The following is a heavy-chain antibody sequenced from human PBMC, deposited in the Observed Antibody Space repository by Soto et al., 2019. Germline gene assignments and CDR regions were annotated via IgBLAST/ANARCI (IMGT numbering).Heavy chain of an antibody. CDR2: IYPSDSET. Sequence: PGESLKISCKASGYDFATYWIGWVRQMPGKGLEWIGIIYPSDSETRYSPSFQGQVTISVDKSSSTAYLQWSSLKASDTAMYYCGRHDQCEYYMYYHYCMDARDQGILVSVSS. V-gene: IGHV5-51*01. J-gene: IGHJ6*02. CDR3: GRHDQCEYYMYYHYCMDA. D-gene: IGHD3-10*01. CDR1: GYDFATYW.